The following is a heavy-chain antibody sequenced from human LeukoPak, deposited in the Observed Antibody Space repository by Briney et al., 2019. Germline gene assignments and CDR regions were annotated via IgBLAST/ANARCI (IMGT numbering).Heavy chain of an antibody. CDR1: GFIFSSYS. Sequence: GGSLRLSCAASGFIFSSYSMNWVRQAPGKGLEWVSSISSSSSYIYYADSVKGRFTISRDNAKNSLYLEMNSLRAEDTAVYYCARDANDYASPPDYWGQGTLVTVSS. CDR2: ISSSSSYI. D-gene: IGHD3-16*01. J-gene: IGHJ4*02. V-gene: IGHV3-21*01. CDR3: ARDANDYASPPDY.